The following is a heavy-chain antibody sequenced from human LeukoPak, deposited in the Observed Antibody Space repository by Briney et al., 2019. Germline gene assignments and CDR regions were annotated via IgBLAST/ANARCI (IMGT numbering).Heavy chain of an antibody. V-gene: IGHV3-30-3*01. Sequence: PGRSLRLSCAASGFTFSSYAMHWVRQAPGKGLEWVAVISYDGSNKYYADSVKGRFTISRDNAKNSLYLQMNSLRAEDTAVYYCARDWLLEPYFGDYWGQGTLVTVSS. D-gene: IGHD2-15*01. CDR3: ARDWLLEPYFGDY. CDR1: GFTFSSYA. CDR2: ISYDGSNK. J-gene: IGHJ4*02.